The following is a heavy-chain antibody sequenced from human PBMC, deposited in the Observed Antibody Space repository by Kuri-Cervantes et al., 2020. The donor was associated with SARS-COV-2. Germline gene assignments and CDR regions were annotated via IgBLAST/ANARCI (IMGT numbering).Heavy chain of an antibody. J-gene: IGHJ5*02. D-gene: IGHD4-17*01. CDR2: INAGNGNT. V-gene: IGHV1-3*01. CDR1: GYTFTSYA. CDR3: ARETKPPMTTVIWFDP. Sequence: ASVKVSCKASGYTFTSYAMHWVRQAPGQRLEWMGWINAGNGNTKYSQKFQGRVTITRDTSASTAYMELSSLRSEDTAVYYCARETKPPMTTVIWFDPWGQGTLVTVSS.